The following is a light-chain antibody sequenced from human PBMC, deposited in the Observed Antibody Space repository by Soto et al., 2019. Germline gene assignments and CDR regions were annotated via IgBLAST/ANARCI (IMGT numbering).Light chain of an antibody. CDR3: KKYGSSPIT. CDR2: GAS. Sequence: EIVLPQSPGTLSLSPGESSPLSCRARPRVSRSYLAWSQQKPGQANRLLIYGASSRATGIPDRFSGSGSGTDFTLTISRLEPEEIAVYYCKKYGSSPITVGKGKRLAIK. V-gene: IGKV3-20*01. J-gene: IGKJ5*01. CDR1: PRVSRSY.